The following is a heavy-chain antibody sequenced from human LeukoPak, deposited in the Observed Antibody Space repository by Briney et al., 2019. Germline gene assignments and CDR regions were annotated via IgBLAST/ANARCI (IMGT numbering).Heavy chain of an antibody. J-gene: IGHJ4*02. CDR3: ARRNYCSSTSCYNYFDY. D-gene: IGHD2-2*02. Sequence: GESLKISCKGSGYIFTSYWIGWVRQMPGKGLEWMGIIYPGDSDTRYSPSFQGQVTISADKSISTAYLQWSSLKASDTAMYYCARRNYCSSTSCYNYFDYWGQGTLVTVSS. CDR1: GYIFTSYW. V-gene: IGHV5-51*01. CDR2: IYPGDSDT.